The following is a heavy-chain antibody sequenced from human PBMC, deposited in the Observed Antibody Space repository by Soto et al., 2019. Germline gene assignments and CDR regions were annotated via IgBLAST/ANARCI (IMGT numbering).Heavy chain of an antibody. V-gene: IGHV1-58*01. D-gene: IGHD3-3*01. J-gene: IGHJ3*01. Sequence: SVKVSCKASGFTFTSSAVQWVRQARGQRLEWIGWIVVGSGNTNYAQKFQERVTITRDMSTSTAYMELSSLRSEDTAVYYCAASYYDFWSGYPRDAFDVWGQGTMVTVSS. CDR1: GFTFTSSA. CDR2: IVVGSGNT. CDR3: AASYYDFWSGYPRDAFDV.